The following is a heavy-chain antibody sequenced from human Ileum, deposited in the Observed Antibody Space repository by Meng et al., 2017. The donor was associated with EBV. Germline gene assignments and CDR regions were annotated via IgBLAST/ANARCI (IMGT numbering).Heavy chain of an antibody. V-gene: IGHV4-30-4*01. CDR3: ARGQKGYFDL. CDR1: GDSISSGGYC. Sequence: GQLREPGPGLGKPSQTLSLTCTGSGDSISSGGYCWSWIRQPPGKGLEWSGHIYNSGSTYYNPSLKSRITISVDTSKNQFSLKLSSVTAADTAVYYCARGQKGYFDLWGRGTLVTVSS. J-gene: IGHJ2*01. CDR2: IYNSGST.